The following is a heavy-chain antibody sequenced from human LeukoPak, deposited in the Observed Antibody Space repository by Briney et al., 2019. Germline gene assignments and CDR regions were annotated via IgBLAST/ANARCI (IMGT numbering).Heavy chain of an antibody. V-gene: IGHV3-7*01. CDR1: GLFFSDVW. CDR3: AAGYGWLTDF. CDR2: IEKDGSEK. Sequence: QSGGSLRLSCAGTGLFFSDVWMNWFRQAPGKGLEWVANIEKDGSEKNYVDSMKGRFTISRDNAKNSLHLEMNSLRGEDTAVYYCAAGYGWLTDFWGQGTLVTVSS. J-gene: IGHJ4*02. D-gene: IGHD2-8*02.